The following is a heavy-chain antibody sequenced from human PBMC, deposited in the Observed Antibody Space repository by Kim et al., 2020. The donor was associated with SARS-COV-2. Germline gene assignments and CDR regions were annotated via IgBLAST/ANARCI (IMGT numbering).Heavy chain of an antibody. CDR2: ISYDGRDA. V-gene: IGHV3-30*18. Sequence: GGSLRLSCAASGFTFNTDCMHWVRQAPGKGLEWVADISYDGRDANYADSVKGRFTISRDNSKNTLYLQMNSLRIEDTAVYYCAKAFSGSYFGYDYCGQGTLVTVSS. CDR1: GFTFNTDC. D-gene: IGHD1-26*01. J-gene: IGHJ4*02. CDR3: AKAFSGSYFGYDY.